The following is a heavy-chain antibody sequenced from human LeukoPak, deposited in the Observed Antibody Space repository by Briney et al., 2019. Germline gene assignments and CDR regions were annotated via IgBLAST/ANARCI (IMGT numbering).Heavy chain of an antibody. CDR3: AKLVHDYGDTPHYYGMDV. CDR2: ISTTGSTI. J-gene: IGHJ6*02. D-gene: IGHD4-17*01. Sequence: GGSLRLSCAASGFIFNSFEMNWVRQAPGKGPEWLSFISTTGSTIYYADSVKGRFTISRDNSRNTVSLQMNSLRPEDTAVYYCAKLVHDYGDTPHYYGMDVWGQGTTVTVSS. V-gene: IGHV3-48*03. CDR1: GFIFNSFE.